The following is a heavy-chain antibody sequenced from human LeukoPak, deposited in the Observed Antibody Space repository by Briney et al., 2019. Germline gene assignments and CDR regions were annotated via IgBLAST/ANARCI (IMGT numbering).Heavy chain of an antibody. CDR1: GFTFSSYA. Sequence: GGSLRLSCAASGFTFSSYAMSWVRQAPGKGLGWVSGISGSGGSTHYADSVKGRFTISRDNSKNTLYLQMNSLRAEDTAVYYCAEDRRGCTSTSCYYRFDYWGQGTLVTVSS. CDR3: AEDRRGCTSTSCYYRFDY. CDR2: ISGSGGST. D-gene: IGHD2-2*01. J-gene: IGHJ4*02. V-gene: IGHV3-23*01.